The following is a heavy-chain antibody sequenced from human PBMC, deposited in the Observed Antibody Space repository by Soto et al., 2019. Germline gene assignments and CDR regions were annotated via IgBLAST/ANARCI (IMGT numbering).Heavy chain of an antibody. CDR2: ISGYNGNT. D-gene: IGHD6-13*01. CDR3: ARGRSSWSTEYYQH. Sequence: QVQLVQSGSEVKKPGASVKVSCKASGYTFTNYGISWVRQAPGQGPEWMGWISGYNGNTNYAQTLQDRVTMTTDTSTRTAYMALRSLRSDDTAVYYCARGRSSWSTEYYQHWGQGTLVIVS. V-gene: IGHV1-18*01. J-gene: IGHJ1*01. CDR1: GYTFTNYG.